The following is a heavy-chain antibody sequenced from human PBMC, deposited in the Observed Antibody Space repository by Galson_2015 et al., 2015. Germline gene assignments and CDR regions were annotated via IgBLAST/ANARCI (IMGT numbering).Heavy chain of an antibody. D-gene: IGHD3-16*01. Sequence: SLRLSCAASGFTFSSYAMHWVRQAPGKGLEWVAVISYDGSNKYYADSVKGRFTISRDNSKNTLYLQMNSLRAEDTAVYYCAREEFGGHNAFDIWGQGTMVTVSS. CDR2: ISYDGSNK. CDR3: AREEFGGHNAFDI. V-gene: IGHV3-30-3*01. CDR1: GFTFSSYA. J-gene: IGHJ3*02.